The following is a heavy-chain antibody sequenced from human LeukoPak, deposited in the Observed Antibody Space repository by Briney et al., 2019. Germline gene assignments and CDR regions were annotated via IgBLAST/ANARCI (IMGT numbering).Heavy chain of an antibody. CDR3: ARESGNLDS. Sequence: GGSLRPSCVASGLNFDDFAMDCVRQAPGKGLEWVSLISADGGSTFSADSVKGRFSISRDNSKNTLYLQMNSLRSEDTAMYYSARESGNLDSWGQGTLVAVSS. V-gene: IGHV3-43*02. CDR2: ISADGGST. J-gene: IGHJ4*02. CDR1: GLNFDDFA.